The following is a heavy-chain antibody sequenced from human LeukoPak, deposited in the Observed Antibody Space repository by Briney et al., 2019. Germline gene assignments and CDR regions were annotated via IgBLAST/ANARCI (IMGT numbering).Heavy chain of an antibody. CDR1: GFSVTNNY. J-gene: IGHJ4*02. CDR3: AKDAPPLGYSQGYFDY. Sequence: PGGSLRLSCAVSGFSVTNNYMSWVRQAPGKGLEWVSDITGSGDRTYYADSVKGRFTISRDNSKNTLYVLMNSLRVEDTAVYYCAKDAPPLGYSQGYFDYWGQGTLVTVSS. V-gene: IGHV3-23*01. D-gene: IGHD2-15*01. CDR2: ITGSGDRT.